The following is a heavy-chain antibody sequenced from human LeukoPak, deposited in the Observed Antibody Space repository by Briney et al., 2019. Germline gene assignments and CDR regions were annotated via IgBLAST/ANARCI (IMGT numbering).Heavy chain of an antibody. CDR1: GFTFSNYW. J-gene: IGHJ4*02. V-gene: IGHV3-7*01. Sequence: GGSLRLSCAASGFTFSNYWMTWVRQAPGKGLEWVANIEQDGSEKYYVDSVKGRFTISRDNAKNSLFLQMDSLRVEDTAVHYCARDRSKFGYWGQGILATVSS. CDR3: ARDRSKFGY. CDR2: IEQDGSEK. D-gene: IGHD3-16*01.